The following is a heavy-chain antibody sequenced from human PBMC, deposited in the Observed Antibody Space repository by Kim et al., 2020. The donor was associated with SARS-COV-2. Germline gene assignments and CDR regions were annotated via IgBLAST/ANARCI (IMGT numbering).Heavy chain of an antibody. V-gene: IGHV1-46*01. CDR2: INPSGGST. J-gene: IGHJ6*02. CDR1: GYTFTSYY. CDR3: ARDSGEKLWFGEFRTFYGMDV. Sequence: ASVKVSCKASGYTFTSYYMHWVRQAPGQGLEWMGIINPSGGSTSYAQKFQGRVTMTRDTSTSTVYMELSSLRSEDTAVYYCARDSGEKLWFGEFRTFYGMDVWGQGTTVTVSS. D-gene: IGHD3-10*01.